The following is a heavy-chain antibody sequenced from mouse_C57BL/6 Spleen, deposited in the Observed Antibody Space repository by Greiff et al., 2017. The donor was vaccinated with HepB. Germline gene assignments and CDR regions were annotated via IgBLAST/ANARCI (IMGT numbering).Heavy chain of an antibody. V-gene: IGHV1-53*01. CDR3: AKGDWGYPAWFAY. D-gene: IGHD2-2*01. CDR1: GYTFTSYW. J-gene: IGHJ3*01. CDR2: INPSNGGT. Sequence: QVQLKQPGTELVKPGASVKLSCKASGYTFTSYWMHWVKQRPGQGLEWIGNINPSNGGTNYNEKFKSKTTLTVDKSSSTAYMQLSSLTSEDSAVYYCAKGDWGYPAWFAYWGQGTLVTVSA.